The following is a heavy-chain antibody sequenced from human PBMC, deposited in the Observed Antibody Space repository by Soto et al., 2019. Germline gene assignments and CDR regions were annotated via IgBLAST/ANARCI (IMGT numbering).Heavy chain of an antibody. Sequence: ASVKVSCQASGYTFTSYYMHWVRQAPGQGLEWMGIINPSGGSTSYAQKFQGRVTMTRDTSTSTVYMELSSLRSEDTAVYYCARDGDCSGGSCLGFDPWGQGTLVTVSS. CDR3: ARDGDCSGGSCLGFDP. CDR1: GYTFTSYY. CDR2: INPSGGST. J-gene: IGHJ5*02. D-gene: IGHD2-15*01. V-gene: IGHV1-46*01.